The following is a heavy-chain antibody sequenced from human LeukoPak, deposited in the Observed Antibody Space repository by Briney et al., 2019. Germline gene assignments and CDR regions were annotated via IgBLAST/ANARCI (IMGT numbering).Heavy chain of an antibody. CDR3: AREVLLWFGELSAPYYFDY. J-gene: IGHJ4*02. Sequence: PSETLSLTCTVSGGSISSSSYYWGWIRQPPGKGLEWIGSIYYSGSTYYNPSLKSRVTISVDTSKNQFSLKLSSVTAADTAVYYCAREVLLWFGELSAPYYFDYWGQGTLVTVSS. D-gene: IGHD3-10*01. CDR1: GGSISSSSYY. V-gene: IGHV4-39*07. CDR2: IYYSGST.